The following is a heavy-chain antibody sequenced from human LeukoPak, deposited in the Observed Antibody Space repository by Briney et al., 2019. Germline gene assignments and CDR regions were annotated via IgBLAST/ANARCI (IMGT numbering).Heavy chain of an antibody. Sequence: PSETLSLTCTVSGGSISSSSYYRGWIRQPPGKGLEWIGSIYYSGSTYYNPSLKSRVTISVDTSKNQFSLKLSSVTAADTAVYYCARGGLYYYGSGSRFDPWGQGTLVTVSS. CDR2: IYYSGST. V-gene: IGHV4-39*01. D-gene: IGHD3-10*01. J-gene: IGHJ5*02. CDR1: GGSISSSSYY. CDR3: ARGGLYYYGSGSRFDP.